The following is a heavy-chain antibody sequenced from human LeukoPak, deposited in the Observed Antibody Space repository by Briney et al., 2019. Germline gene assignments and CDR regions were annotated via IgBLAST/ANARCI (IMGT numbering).Heavy chain of an antibody. CDR1: VGSINNYC. CDR3: ARADTHHTYSSSWHFDY. Sequence: SETLSLTCTVSVGSINNYCWSWIRQPPGKGLEWIGYISYSGSTNYNPSLQSRVTISVDTSKNQFSLQLSSVTAADTAVYYCARADTHHTYSSSWHFDYWGQGTLVTVSS. CDR2: ISYSGST. V-gene: IGHV4-59*12. D-gene: IGHD6-13*01. J-gene: IGHJ4*02.